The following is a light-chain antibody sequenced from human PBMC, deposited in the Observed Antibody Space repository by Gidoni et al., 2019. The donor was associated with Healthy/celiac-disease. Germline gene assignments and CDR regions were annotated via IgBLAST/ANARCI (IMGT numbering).Light chain of an antibody. CDR1: QSVSSSY. V-gene: IGKV3-20*01. CDR2: GAS. CDR3: QQYGSSPWT. J-gene: IGKJ1*01. Sequence: EIVLTQSPGTLSLSPGERATLSCRASQSVSSSYLAWYQQKPGQAPRLLIYGASSRATGIPDRFSGSGSGTDFTLTISRLEPEDFAVDYCQQYGSSPWTFGQXTKVEIK.